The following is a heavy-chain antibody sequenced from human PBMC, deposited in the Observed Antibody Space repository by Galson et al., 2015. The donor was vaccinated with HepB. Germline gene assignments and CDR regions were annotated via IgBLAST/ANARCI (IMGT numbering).Heavy chain of an antibody. CDR2: ISFYNANT. CDR1: GYTFNTYA. D-gene: IGHD6-13*01. J-gene: IGHJ4*02. V-gene: IGHV1-18*01. Sequence: SVKVSCKATGYTFNTYAISWVRQAPGQGLEWMGFISFYNANTSYAQKLQGRVTMTTDTSTSTAYMELRSLRSDDTAVYYCSSVFMNSSSWSGAEYWGQGTLVTVSS. CDR3: SSVFMNSSSWSGAEY.